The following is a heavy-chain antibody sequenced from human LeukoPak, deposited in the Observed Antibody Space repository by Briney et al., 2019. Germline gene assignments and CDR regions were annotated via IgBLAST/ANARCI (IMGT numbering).Heavy chain of an antibody. D-gene: IGHD4-17*01. Sequence: LAGGSLRLSCAASGFTFSSYAMSWVRQAPGKGLEWVSAISGSGGSTYYADSVKGRFTTSRDNSKNTLYLQMNSLRAEDTAVYYCAKFSPSLSTVTNDYWGQGTLVTVSS. J-gene: IGHJ4*02. V-gene: IGHV3-23*01. CDR1: GFTFSSYA. CDR2: ISGSGGST. CDR3: AKFSPSLSTVTNDY.